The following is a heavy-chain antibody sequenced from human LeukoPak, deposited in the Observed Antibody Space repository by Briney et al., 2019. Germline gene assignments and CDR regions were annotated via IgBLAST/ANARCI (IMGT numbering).Heavy chain of an antibody. D-gene: IGHD6-13*01. Sequence: GGSLRLSCAASGFMFSPSWMTWVRQAPGKGLEWVANIKPDGTETYYMDPVKGRFTISRDNAKNSLYLQMNSLRAEDTAVYYCVRDGSPGQLVLNAFDIWGQGTMVSVSS. V-gene: IGHV3-7*01. CDR1: GFMFSPSW. J-gene: IGHJ3*02. CDR2: IKPDGTET. CDR3: VRDGSPGQLVLNAFDI.